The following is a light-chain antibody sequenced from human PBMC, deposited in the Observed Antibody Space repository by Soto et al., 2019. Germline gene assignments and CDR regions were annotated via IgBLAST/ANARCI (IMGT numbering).Light chain of an antibody. CDR1: SSDVGGYNY. CDR2: DVS. V-gene: IGLV2-11*01. CDR3: CSYARSSYVV. Sequence: QSALTQPRSVSGSPGQSVTISCTGTSSDVGGYNYVYWYQQHPGKAPKLMIYDVSKRPSGVPDRFSGSKSDNSASLTISGLQAEDDAYYYCCSYARSSYVVFGGGTQLTVL. J-gene: IGLJ2*01.